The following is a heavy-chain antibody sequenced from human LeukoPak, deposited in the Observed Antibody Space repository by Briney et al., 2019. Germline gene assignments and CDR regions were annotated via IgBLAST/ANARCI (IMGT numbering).Heavy chain of an antibody. Sequence: GGSLRLTCVGSGFTFINYAMAWVRQSPGRGLEYVSSSSGSGASTHYADSVKGRFTISRDNSKNTLYLQMNSLRAEDTAVYYCAKDREYSGYDGTFLFDYWGQGTLVTVSS. D-gene: IGHD5-12*01. J-gene: IGHJ4*02. V-gene: IGHV3-23*01. CDR1: GFTFINYA. CDR2: SSGSGAST. CDR3: AKDREYSGYDGTFLFDY.